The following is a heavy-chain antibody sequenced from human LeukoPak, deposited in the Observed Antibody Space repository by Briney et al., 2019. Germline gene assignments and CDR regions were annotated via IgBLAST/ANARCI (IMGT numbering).Heavy chain of an antibody. Sequence: PGGSLRLSCAASGFTFSTYTMNWVRQAPGKGLELVSSITSSSSYIYYSDSVKGRFTISRDNAKNSLYLEMNSLRAEDTAVYYCARNSWPLGSGSYMAEFDPWGQGTLVTVSS. CDR2: ITSSSSYI. CDR1: GFTFSTYT. CDR3: ARNSWPLGSGSYMAEFDP. J-gene: IGHJ5*02. V-gene: IGHV3-21*01. D-gene: IGHD3-10*01.